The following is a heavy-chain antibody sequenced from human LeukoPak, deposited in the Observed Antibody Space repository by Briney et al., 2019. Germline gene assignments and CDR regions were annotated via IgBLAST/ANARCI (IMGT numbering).Heavy chain of an antibody. Sequence: GGSLRLSCAASGFTFSSYGMHWVRQAPGKGLEWVAFIRYDGSNKYYADSVKGRFTISRDNSKNTLYLQMNSLRAEDTAVYYCAKAPYGSGSYSYFDYWGQGTLVTVSS. CDR2: IRYDGSNK. D-gene: IGHD3-10*01. CDR1: GFTFSSYG. CDR3: AKAPYGSGSYSYFDY. V-gene: IGHV3-30*02. J-gene: IGHJ4*02.